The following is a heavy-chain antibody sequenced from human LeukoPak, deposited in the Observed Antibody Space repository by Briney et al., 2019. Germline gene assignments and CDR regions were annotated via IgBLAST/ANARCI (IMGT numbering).Heavy chain of an antibody. CDR1: GGSISSYY. J-gene: IGHJ4*02. CDR3: ARGRYDFWSGYYTGTLDY. Sequence: SETLSLTCTVSGGSISSYYWSWIRQPAGKGLEWIGRIYTSGSTNYNPSLKSRVTMSVDTSKNQFSLKLSSVTAADTAVYYCARGRYDFWSGYYTGTLDYWGQGTLVTVSS. D-gene: IGHD3-3*01. CDR2: IYTSGST. V-gene: IGHV4-4*07.